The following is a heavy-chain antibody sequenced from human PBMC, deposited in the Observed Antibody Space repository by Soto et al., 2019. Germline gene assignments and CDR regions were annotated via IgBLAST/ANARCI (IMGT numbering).Heavy chain of an antibody. V-gene: IGHV4-30-4*01. CDR3: DRGGAVTTAY. CDR2: IYYSGST. D-gene: IGHD4-17*01. Sequence: QVQLQESGPGLVKPSQTLSLTCTVSGGSISSGDHYWSWIRQPPGKGLEWIGYIYYSGSTYYNPCIESRVTISVDMYKNQYSLKLSSVSAADTGVYYSDRGGAVTTAYSGQGTLVTVSS. J-gene: IGHJ4*02. CDR1: GGSISSGDHY.